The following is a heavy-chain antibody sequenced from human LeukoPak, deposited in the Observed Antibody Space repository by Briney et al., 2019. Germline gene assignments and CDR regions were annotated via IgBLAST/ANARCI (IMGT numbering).Heavy chain of an antibody. J-gene: IGHJ4*02. D-gene: IGHD6-13*01. V-gene: IGHV4-39*01. CDR2: IYYSGST. CDR1: GGSISSSSYY. Sequence: PSETLSLTCTVSGGSISSSSYYWGWIRQPPGKGLEWIGSIYYSGSTYYNPSLKSRVTISVDTSKNQFSLKLSSVIAADTAVYYCARQSSSRHFDYWGQGTLVTVSS. CDR3: ARQSSSRHFDY.